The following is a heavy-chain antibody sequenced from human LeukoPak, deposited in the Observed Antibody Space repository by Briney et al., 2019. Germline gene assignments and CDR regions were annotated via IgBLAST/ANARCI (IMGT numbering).Heavy chain of an antibody. D-gene: IGHD3-22*01. V-gene: IGHV4-39*07. J-gene: IGHJ5*02. CDR3: ARGTDYYDSSGWLDP. Sequence: SETLSLTCTVSGGSVSSSIYYWGWIRQPPGKGLEWIGSIHHSGSTWYNPSLKSRVTISLDTSQTQISLRVTSVTAADTAVYYCARGTDYYDSSGWLDPWGQGTLVTVSS. CDR2: IHHSGST. CDR1: GGSVSSSIYY.